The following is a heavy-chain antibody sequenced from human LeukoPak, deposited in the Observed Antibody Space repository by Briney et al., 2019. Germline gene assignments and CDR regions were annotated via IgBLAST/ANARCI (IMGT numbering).Heavy chain of an antibody. J-gene: IGHJ5*02. CDR3: ARDYYDSSGYPRSYNWFDP. CDR2: INPSGGST. V-gene: IGHV1-46*01. CDR1: GYTFTSYY. Sequence: GASVRVSCKASGYTFTSYYMHWVRQAPGQGLEWMGIINPSGGSTNYAQKFQGRVTMTRDTSTSTVYMELSSLRSEDTAVYYCARDYYDSSGYPRSYNWFDPWGQGTLVTVSS. D-gene: IGHD3-22*01.